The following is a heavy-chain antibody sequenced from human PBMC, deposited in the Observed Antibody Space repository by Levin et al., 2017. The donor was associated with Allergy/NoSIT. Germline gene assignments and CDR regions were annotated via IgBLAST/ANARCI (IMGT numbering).Heavy chain of an antibody. J-gene: IGHJ6*04. V-gene: IGHV1-2*02. Sequence: ASVKVSCKASGYTFRDYYIQWVRQAPGQGLEWMGWINPNSGGTNYAQKFQGRLTMTTDTSISAVYMELSSLRFDDTAVYYCARHGDYGSGSYDLYYYYFSMDAWGRGTAVTGSS. CDR2: INPNSGGT. CDR3: ARHGDYGSGSYDLYYYYFSMDA. D-gene: IGHD3-10*01. CDR1: GYTFRDYY.